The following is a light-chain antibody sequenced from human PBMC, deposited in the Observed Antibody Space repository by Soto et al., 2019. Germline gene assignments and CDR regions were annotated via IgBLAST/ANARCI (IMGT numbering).Light chain of an antibody. V-gene: IGLV2-8*01. CDR1: SSDVGGYNY. CDR3: SSYAGRNNFVV. J-gene: IGLJ2*01. Sequence: QPVLTQPPSASGSPGQSVTISCTGTSSDVGGYNYVSWYQQHPGKAPKLMIYEVSKRPSGVPDRFSGSKSGNTASLTVSGLQAEDEADYYCSSYAGRNNFVVFGGGTKLTVL. CDR2: EVS.